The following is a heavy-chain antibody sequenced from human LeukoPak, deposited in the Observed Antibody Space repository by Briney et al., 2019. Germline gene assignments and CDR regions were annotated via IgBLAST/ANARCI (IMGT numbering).Heavy chain of an antibody. V-gene: IGHV4-39*01. CDR3: ARRRYYDGSGYLE. CDR1: GDSVSRSDSY. J-gene: IGHJ1*01. D-gene: IGHD3-22*01. Sequence: KPSETLSLTCSVSGDSVSRSDSYWDWIRQPPGKGLEWIGTIYYSGRTYYSPSLKSRVTMSVDPSNNQFSLNLRSETAADTAVYYCARRRYYDGSGYLEWGQGTLLSVSS. CDR2: IYYSGRT.